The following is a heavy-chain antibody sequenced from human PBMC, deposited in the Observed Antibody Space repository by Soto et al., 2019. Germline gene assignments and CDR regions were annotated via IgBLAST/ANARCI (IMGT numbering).Heavy chain of an antibody. D-gene: IGHD5-12*01. CDR3: ARDREMATITGPFDY. J-gene: IGHJ4*02. V-gene: IGHV1-46*01. Sequence: GASVKVSCKASGYTFTSYYMHWVRQAPGQGLEWMGIINPSGGSTSYAQKFQGRVTMTRDTSTSTVYMELSSLRSEDTAVYYCARDREMATITGPFDYWGQGTLVTVSS. CDR1: GYTFTSYY. CDR2: INPSGGST.